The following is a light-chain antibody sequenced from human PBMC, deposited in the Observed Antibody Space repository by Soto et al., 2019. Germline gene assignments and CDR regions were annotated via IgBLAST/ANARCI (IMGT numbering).Light chain of an antibody. CDR2: GDT. CDR3: QSYDSSLSGYV. V-gene: IGLV1-40*01. CDR1: SSNIGAGYD. J-gene: IGLJ1*01. Sequence: QPVLTQPPSVSGAPGQRVTISCTGSSSNIGAGYDVYWYQLLPGTAPKLLIYGDTHRPSRVPDRFSGSKSGTSASLAITGLQAEDEADYYCQSYDSSLSGYVFGTGTKLTVL.